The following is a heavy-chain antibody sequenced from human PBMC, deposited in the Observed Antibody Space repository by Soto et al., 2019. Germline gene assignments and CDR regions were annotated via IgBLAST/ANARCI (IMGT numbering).Heavy chain of an antibody. Sequence: EVQLVESGGGLVQPGGSLRLSCAASGFTFSSYDMHWVRQATGKGLEWVSAIGTAGDTYYPGSVKGRFTISRENAKNSLYLQMNSLRAGHTAVYYCARQVSSSSRYYYYYMDVWCKGSTLTVSS. CDR1: GFTFSSYD. V-gene: IGHV3-13*01. CDR3: ARQVSSSSRYYYYYMDV. CDR2: IGTAGDT. J-gene: IGHJ6*03. D-gene: IGHD6-13*01.